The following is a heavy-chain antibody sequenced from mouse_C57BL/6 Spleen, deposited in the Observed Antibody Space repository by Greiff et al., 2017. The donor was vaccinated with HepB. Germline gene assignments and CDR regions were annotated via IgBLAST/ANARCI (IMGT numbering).Heavy chain of an antibody. CDR1: GYTFTSCW. D-gene: IGHD2-5*01. Sequence: QVQLQQPGAELVRPGSSVKLSCKASGYTFTSCWMDWVKQRPGQGLEWIGNIYPSDSETHYNQKFKDKATLTVDKSSSTAYMQLSSLTSEDSAVYYCARRGSNYAWFAYWGQGTLVTVSA. J-gene: IGHJ3*01. CDR3: ARRGSNYAWFAY. V-gene: IGHV1-61*01. CDR2: IYPSDSET.